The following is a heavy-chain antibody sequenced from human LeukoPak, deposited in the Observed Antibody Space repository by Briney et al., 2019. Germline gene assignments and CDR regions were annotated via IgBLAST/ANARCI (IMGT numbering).Heavy chain of an antibody. V-gene: IGHV4-39*01. CDR2: IYYSGTT. D-gene: IGHD6-13*01. Sequence: SETLSLTCTVSGGSISTTSTYWGWIPQPPGKGLEWIASIYYSGTTYYNPSLKSRVTIFVDTSKNQFSLKLSSVTAADMATYYCARSIAGDGPTHNWFGPWGQGALVTVSS. CDR3: ARSIAGDGPTHNWFGP. CDR1: GGSISTTSTY. J-gene: IGHJ5*02.